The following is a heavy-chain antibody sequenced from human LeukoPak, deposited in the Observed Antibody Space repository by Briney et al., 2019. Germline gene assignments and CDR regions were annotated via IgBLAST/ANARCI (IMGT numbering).Heavy chain of an antibody. CDR2: ISSSSSYI. CDR1: EFTFSSYS. V-gene: IGHV3-21*01. J-gene: IGHJ6*02. CDR3: AGSDILTGYYTNYYYYGMDV. D-gene: IGHD3-9*01. Sequence: GGSLRLSCAASEFTFSSYSMNWARQAPGKGLEWVSSISSSSSYIYYADSVKGRFTISRDNAKNSLYLQMNSLRAEDTAVYYCAGSDILTGYYTNYYYYGMDVWGQGTTVTVSS.